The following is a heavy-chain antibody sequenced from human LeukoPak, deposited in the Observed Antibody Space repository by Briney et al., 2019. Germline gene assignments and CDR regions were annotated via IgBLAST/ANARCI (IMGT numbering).Heavy chain of an antibody. CDR2: FYYSGTT. CDR1: GGSISSSSYY. V-gene: IGHV4-39*01. J-gene: IGHJ6*03. Sequence: SETLSLTCTVSGGSISSSSYYWGWIHQPPGKGLEWIGSFYYSGTTYYNPSLKSRVTISVDTSKNQFSLKLNSVTAADTAVYYCARHGDSWGYYYYYYMDVWGKGTTVTISS. CDR3: ARHGDSWGYYYYYYMDV. D-gene: IGHD2-21*02.